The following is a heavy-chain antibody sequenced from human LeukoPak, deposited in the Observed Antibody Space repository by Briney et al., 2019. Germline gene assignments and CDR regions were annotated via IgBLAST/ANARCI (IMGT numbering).Heavy chain of an antibody. D-gene: IGHD3-10*01. CDR1: GDSLSNNNVA. Sequence: SQTLSLTCAISGDSLSNNNVAWNWIRQSPSRGLEWLGRTYYRPKFNTDYAVSVKSRIAINSDTSKNQFSPQLNSVTPEDTGVYYCARGSHSSFDYWGLGTLVTVSS. V-gene: IGHV6-1*01. J-gene: IGHJ4*02. CDR3: ARGSHSSFDY. CDR2: TYYRPKFNT.